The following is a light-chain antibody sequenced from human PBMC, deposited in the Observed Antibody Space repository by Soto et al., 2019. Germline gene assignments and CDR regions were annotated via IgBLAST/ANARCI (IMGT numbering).Light chain of an antibody. CDR1: QSVSSSY. Sequence: EIVLTQSPGTLSLSPGERATLSCRASQSVSSSYLAWYQQKPGQAPRLLIYGASGRATGIPDRFSGSGSGTDFTLTISRLAPDDFAVYYCQQYGSSSLTFGGGTKVEIK. V-gene: IGKV3-20*01. J-gene: IGKJ4*01. CDR3: QQYGSSSLT. CDR2: GAS.